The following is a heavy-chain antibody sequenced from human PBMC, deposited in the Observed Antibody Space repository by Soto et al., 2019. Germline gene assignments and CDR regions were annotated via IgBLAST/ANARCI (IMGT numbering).Heavy chain of an antibody. CDR2: INPIFGTP. CDR3: AREGRHFDY. J-gene: IGHJ4*02. V-gene: IGHV1-69*06. Sequence: KVSCKASGGTFSSYAISWVRQAPGQGLEWMGGINPIFGTPHYAQKYQGRVTITADTFTNTAYMELTRLTSDDTAVYFCAREGRHFDYWGQGTLVTVSS. CDR1: GGTFSSYA.